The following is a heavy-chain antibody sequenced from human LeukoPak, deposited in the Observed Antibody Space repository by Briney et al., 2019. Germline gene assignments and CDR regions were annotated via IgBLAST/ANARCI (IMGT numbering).Heavy chain of an antibody. CDR3: AKFKTDMVRGAPRYFDY. Sequence: PGGSLRLSCAASGFTFSSYAMSWVRQAPGKGLEWVSAISGSGGSTYYADSVKGRFTISRDNSKNTLYLQMNSLRAEDTAVYYCAKFKTDMVRGAPRYFDYWGQGTLVTVSS. CDR1: GFTFSSYA. CDR2: ISGSGGST. J-gene: IGHJ4*02. V-gene: IGHV3-23*01. D-gene: IGHD3-10*01.